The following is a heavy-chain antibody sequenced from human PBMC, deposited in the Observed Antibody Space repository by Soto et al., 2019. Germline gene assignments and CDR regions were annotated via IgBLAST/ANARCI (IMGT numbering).Heavy chain of an antibody. Sequence: QGQLVQSGPEAKKPGASVKVSCKASGYTFSRYGISWVRQAPGQGLEWKGWISGYNGDTKYAQKVQGRVTMNIDTPTLSAYMEGGGPTSDGAAIYDCGENRQPPYYGSGIDVWGQGTTVTVSS. V-gene: IGHV1-18*01. CDR2: ISGYNGDT. CDR3: GENRQPPYYGSGIDV. J-gene: IGHJ6*02. CDR1: GYTFSRYG.